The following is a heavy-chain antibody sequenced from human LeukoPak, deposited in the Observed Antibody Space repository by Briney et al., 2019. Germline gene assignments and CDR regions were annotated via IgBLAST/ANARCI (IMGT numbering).Heavy chain of an antibody. J-gene: IGHJ5*02. CDR2: INNNSGGT. CDR1: GYTFTNYY. V-gene: IGHV1-2*02. D-gene: IGHD5-18*01. Sequence: GASVTVSCKASGYTFTNYYMQWVRQAPGKGREWMGWINNNSGGTNYAQKFQGRVTMTRDTSISTAYMDLSRLRSDDTAVYYCARDPDMSSYGFVSFFDPWGQGTLVTVSS. CDR3: ARDPDMSSYGFVSFFDP.